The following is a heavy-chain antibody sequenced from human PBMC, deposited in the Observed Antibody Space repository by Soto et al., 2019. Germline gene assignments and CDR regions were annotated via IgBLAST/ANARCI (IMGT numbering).Heavy chain of an antibody. CDR1: GVTFSNYG. V-gene: IGHV3-33*01. D-gene: IGHD5-12*01. CDR3: ARDQVEIVAAPIDNNGLSNRPDF. J-gene: IGHJ4*02. CDR2: IWYDGIKK. Sequence: QVKVVESGGGVAQPWRSLRLSCAASGVTFSNYGMHWVRQAPGKGLEWLAAIWYDGIKKHYADSLAGRLSTSRDNSKNTVYLQLNSLRAEDTAVYYCARDQVEIVAAPIDNNGLSNRPDFWGQGTLVTVSS.